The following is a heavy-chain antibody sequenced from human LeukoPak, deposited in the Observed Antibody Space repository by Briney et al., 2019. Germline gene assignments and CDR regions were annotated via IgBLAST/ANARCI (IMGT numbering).Heavy chain of an antibody. V-gene: IGHV7-4-1*02. J-gene: IGHJ3*02. CDR1: GYTFTSYA. Sequence: GASVKVSCKASGYTFTSYAMNWVRQAPGQGLEWMGWINTNTGNPTYAQGFTGRFVFSLDTSVSTAYLQISSLKAEDTAVYYCAREATLVVPAAMVLAFDIWGQGTMVTVSS. CDR3: AREATLVVPAAMVLAFDI. D-gene: IGHD2-2*01. CDR2: INTNTGNP.